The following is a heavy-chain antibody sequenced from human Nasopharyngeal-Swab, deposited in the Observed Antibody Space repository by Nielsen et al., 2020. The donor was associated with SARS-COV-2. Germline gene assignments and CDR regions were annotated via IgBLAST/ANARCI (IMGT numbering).Heavy chain of an antibody. CDR1: GGSISSYY. J-gene: IGHJ4*02. Sequence: SETLSLTCTVSGGSISSYYWSWIRQPPGKGLEWIGYIYYSGSTNYNPSLKSRVTISVDTSKNQFSLKLSSVTAADTAVYYCARAYYYGSGSSFGYWGQGTLVTVSS. CDR2: IYYSGST. D-gene: IGHD3-10*01. CDR3: ARAYYYGSGSSFGY. V-gene: IGHV4-59*01.